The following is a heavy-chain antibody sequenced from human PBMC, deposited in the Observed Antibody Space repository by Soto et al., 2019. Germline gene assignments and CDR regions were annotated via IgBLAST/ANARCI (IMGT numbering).Heavy chain of an antibody. V-gene: IGHV1-18*01. Sequence: QVQLVQSGAEVKEPGASVKVSCKASGYTFTSYGISWVRQAPGQGLEWMGWISAYNGNTNYAQKLQGRVTMTTDTSTSTACMELRSLRSDDTAVYYCARVLYEAYSGYFFDYWGQGTLVTVSS. D-gene: IGHD5-12*01. J-gene: IGHJ4*02. CDR2: ISAYNGNT. CDR3: ARVLYEAYSGYFFDY. CDR1: GYTFTSYG.